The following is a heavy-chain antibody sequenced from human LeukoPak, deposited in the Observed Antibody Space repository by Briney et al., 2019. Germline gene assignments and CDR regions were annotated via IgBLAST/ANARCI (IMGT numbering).Heavy chain of an antibody. Sequence: AASVKVSCKASGYTFTDYYMHWVRQAPGQGLEWMGWINPNSGGTNSAQKFQGRVTMTSDTSITTAYMELSRLRSDDTAVYYCARERDAFDIWGQGTMVTVSS. V-gene: IGHV1-2*02. J-gene: IGHJ3*02. CDR1: GYTFTDYY. CDR2: INPNSGGT. CDR3: ARERDAFDI.